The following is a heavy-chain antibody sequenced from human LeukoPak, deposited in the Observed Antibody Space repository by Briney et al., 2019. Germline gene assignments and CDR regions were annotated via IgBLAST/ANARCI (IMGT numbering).Heavy chain of an antibody. D-gene: IGHD3-22*01. CDR3: AKDSLEHSSGYYYFDY. J-gene: IGHJ4*02. CDR2: ISWDGGST. Sequence: PGGSLRLSCAASGFTFDDYTMHWVRQAPGKGLEWVSLISWDGGSTYYADSVKGRFTISRDNSKNSLYLQMNSLRTEDTALYYCAKDSLEHSSGYYYFDYWGQGTLVTVSS. CDR1: GFTFDDYT. V-gene: IGHV3-43*01.